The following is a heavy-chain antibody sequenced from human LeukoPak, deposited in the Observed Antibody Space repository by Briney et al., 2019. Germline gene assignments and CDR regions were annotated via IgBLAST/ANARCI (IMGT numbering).Heavy chain of an antibody. V-gene: IGHV3-21*01. D-gene: IGHD3/OR15-3a*01. Sequence: GGSLRLSCAASGFTVSTYSMNWVRQAAGKGLEWVSSISSSARYMYYADSVKGRFTTSRDNAKNSLYLQMNSLRAEDTAVYYCARGGVGLVIIPGWEYDYYGLDVWGQGTTVTVSS. CDR2: ISSSARYM. J-gene: IGHJ6*02. CDR3: ARGGVGLVIIPGWEYDYYGLDV. CDR1: GFTVSTYS.